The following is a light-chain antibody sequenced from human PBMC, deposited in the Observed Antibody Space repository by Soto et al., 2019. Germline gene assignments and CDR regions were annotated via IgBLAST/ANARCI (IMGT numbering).Light chain of an antibody. CDR2: DVS. CDR1: SSDVGGYNY. Sequence: QAVLTQPRSVSGSPGQSVTISCTGTSSDVGGYNYVSWYQQHPGKAPKVMIYDVSKRPSGVPDRFSGSKSGNTASLTISGLQAEDEADYYCCSYAGSYTLVFGGGTQLTVL. V-gene: IGLV2-11*01. CDR3: CSYAGSYTLV. J-gene: IGLJ2*01.